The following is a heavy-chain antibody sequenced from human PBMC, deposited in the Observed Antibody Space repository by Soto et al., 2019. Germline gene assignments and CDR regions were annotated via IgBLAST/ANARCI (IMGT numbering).Heavy chain of an antibody. CDR1: GDSVSSNSAA. V-gene: IGHV6-1*01. CDR3: ARGPGILSP. CDR2: TYYRSKWPR. J-gene: IGHJ5*02. D-gene: IGHD3-9*01. Sequence: PSQTLSLTCAISGDSVSSNSAAWIWIRQSPSGGLEWLGRTYYRSKWPRASAVSVKSRATLKPDTSKNQVSLQLKSVTPDDSAVYYCARGPGILSPLGQGFLVTVSS.